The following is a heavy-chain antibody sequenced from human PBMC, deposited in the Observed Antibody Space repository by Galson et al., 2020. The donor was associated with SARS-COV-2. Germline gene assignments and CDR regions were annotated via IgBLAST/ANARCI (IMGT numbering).Heavy chain of an antibody. Sequence: SGPTLVKPTQTLTLTCTFSGFSLSTSGMCVSWIRQPPGKALEWLALIDWDDDKYYSTSLKTRLTISKDTSKNQVVLTMTNMDPVDTATYYCARIVRCGDYGDYYERRGSTGWFDPWGQGTLVTVSS. J-gene: IGHJ5*02. CDR2: IDWDDDK. V-gene: IGHV2-70*01. D-gene: IGHD4-17*01. CDR1: GFSLSTSGMC. CDR3: ARIVRCGDYGDYYERRGSTGWFDP.